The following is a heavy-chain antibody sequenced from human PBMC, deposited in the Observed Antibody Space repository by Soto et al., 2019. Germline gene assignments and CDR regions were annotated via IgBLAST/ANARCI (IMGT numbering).Heavy chain of an antibody. CDR3: AAGEASSRNLAPYYLDF. D-gene: IGHD6-13*01. Sequence: SETLSLTCTVSGGSMRNYFWTWIRQPPGKGLEWIGYIHYSGTTSFFPSYNPSLRSRVTISEDTSKNQSSLKLLSVTTADTAVYFCAAGEASSRNLAPYYLDFWGQGTLVTVSS. J-gene: IGHJ4*02. CDR1: GGSMRNYF. V-gene: IGHV4-59*01. CDR2: IHYSGTT.